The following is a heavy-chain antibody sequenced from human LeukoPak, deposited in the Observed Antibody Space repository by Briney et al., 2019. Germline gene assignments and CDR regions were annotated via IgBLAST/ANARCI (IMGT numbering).Heavy chain of an antibody. D-gene: IGHD3-22*01. Sequence: SETLSLTCTVSGGSISSSSYYWCCIRHPPGKRLEWIGSIYYSGSTYYHPPLKSRVTISVDTSKDQFSLKLSSVTAADTAVYYCAREGDYYDTSGTLDYWGQGTLVTVSS. CDR1: GGSISSSSYY. CDR2: IYYSGST. J-gene: IGHJ4*02. V-gene: IGHV4-39*02. CDR3: AREGDYYDTSGTLDY.